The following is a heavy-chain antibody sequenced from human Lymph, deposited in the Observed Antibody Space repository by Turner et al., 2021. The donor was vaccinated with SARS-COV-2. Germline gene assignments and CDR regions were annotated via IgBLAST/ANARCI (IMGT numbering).Heavy chain of an antibody. J-gene: IGHJ4*02. CDR2: IYSGGST. D-gene: IGHD4-17*01. V-gene: IGHV3-53*01. CDR3: ARVLPYGDYFDY. Sequence: EVQLVESGGGLIQLAGSLRLSCAASGFTVSSNYMTWVRQAPGKGLEWVSLIYSGGSTYYADSVKGRFTISRDNSKNTLYLQMNSLRADDTAVYYCARVLPYGDYFDYWGQGTLVTVSS. CDR1: GFTVSSNY.